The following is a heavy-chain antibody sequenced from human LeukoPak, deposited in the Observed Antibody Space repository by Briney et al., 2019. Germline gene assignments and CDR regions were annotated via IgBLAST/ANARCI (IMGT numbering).Heavy chain of an antibody. V-gene: IGHV3-9*01. Sequence: SLRHTCAAYGFTFDDYAMHWVRQPPRKDLDPPSGISWNSGSIAYADSVNGRFTISTDNAKNSLYLQMNSLRAEDTALYYCAKDTRTGYYNPLFDSWGQGTLVTVSS. D-gene: IGHD3/OR15-3a*01. CDR1: GFTFDDYA. CDR2: ISWNSGSI. CDR3: AKDTRTGYYNPLFDS. J-gene: IGHJ4*02.